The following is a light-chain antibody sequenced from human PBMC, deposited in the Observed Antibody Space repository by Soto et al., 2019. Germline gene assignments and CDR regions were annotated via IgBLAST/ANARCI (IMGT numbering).Light chain of an antibody. V-gene: IGLV2-14*01. CDR1: SSDIGAYNY. CDR3: SSYTSRRTLV. CDR2: EVT. Sequence: LTQPASVSGSPGQSITISCTGTSSDIGAYNYVSWFQQHPGKAPKLIIYEVTYRPSGVSNRFSGSKSGNTASLTISGLQADDEADYYCSSYTSRRTLVFGTGTKVTVL. J-gene: IGLJ1*01.